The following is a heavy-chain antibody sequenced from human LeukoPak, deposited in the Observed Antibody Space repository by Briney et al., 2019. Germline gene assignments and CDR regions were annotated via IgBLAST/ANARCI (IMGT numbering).Heavy chain of an antibody. Sequence: PAGGSLRLSCSASGFTFSSYAMHWVRQAPGKGPEYVSAISSNGSSTYYADSVKGRFTISRDNSKNTLYLQMSSLRAEDTAVYYCVKDYSSGWRWCFDFWGQGTLVSVS. CDR1: GFTFSSYA. D-gene: IGHD6-19*01. CDR2: ISSNGSST. CDR3: VKDYSSGWRWCFDF. V-gene: IGHV3-64D*06. J-gene: IGHJ4*02.